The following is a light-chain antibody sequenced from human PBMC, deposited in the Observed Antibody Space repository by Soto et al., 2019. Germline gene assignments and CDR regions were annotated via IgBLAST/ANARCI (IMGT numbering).Light chain of an antibody. CDR3: SSYTTFSTLV. V-gene: IGLV2-14*01. J-gene: IGLJ3*02. Sequence: QSALTQPVSVSGSPGQSITIPCTGTSSDIGAYDSVSWYQQYPGKAPKLIIYDVANRASGVSDRLSGSKSGNTASLTISGLQAEDEADYYCSSYTTFSTLVLGGGTKLT. CDR2: DVA. CDR1: SSDIGAYDS.